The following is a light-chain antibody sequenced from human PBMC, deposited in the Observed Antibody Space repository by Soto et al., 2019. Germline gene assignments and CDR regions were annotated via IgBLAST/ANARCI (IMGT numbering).Light chain of an antibody. CDR2: GVS. J-gene: IGLJ1*01. CDR1: SSDVGSYNL. CDR3: CSYAGANIFYV. Sequence: QSALTQPASVSGSPGQSTTFSRTGTSSDVGSYNLVSWYQQHPGKAPKLIIYGVSKRPSGVSNRFSGSKSGNTASLTISGLRAEDEADYYCCSYAGANIFYVFGTGTKVTVL. V-gene: IGLV2-23*02.